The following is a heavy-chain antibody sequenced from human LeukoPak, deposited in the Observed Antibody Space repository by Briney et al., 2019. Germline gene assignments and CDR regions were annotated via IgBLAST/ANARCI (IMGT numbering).Heavy chain of an antibody. CDR2: IYPKSGGT. V-gene: IGHV1-2*02. D-gene: IGHD3-22*01. CDR1: GYTFTDYY. Sequence: ASVKVSCKASGYTFTDYYMHWVRQAPGRGVEWMGWIYPKSGGTSYAQKFQGRVTMTRDTSISTAYMELSGLRSDDTAVYYCARPHPIGSGYYHFDFWGQGTLVTVSS. CDR3: ARPHPIGSGYYHFDF. J-gene: IGHJ4*01.